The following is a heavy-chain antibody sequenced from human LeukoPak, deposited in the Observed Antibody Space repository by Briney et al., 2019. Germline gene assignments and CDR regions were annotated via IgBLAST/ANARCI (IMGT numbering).Heavy chain of an antibody. D-gene: IGHD3-9*01. CDR2: MNPNSGNT. V-gene: IGHV1-8*02. CDR1: GYTFTSYA. J-gene: IGHJ4*02. Sequence: ASVKVSCKASGYTFTSYAMHWVRQAPGQRLEWMGWMNPNSGNTGYAQKFQGRVTMTRNTSISTANMELSSLRSEDTAVYYCARGYFDWYQMRSIDYWGQGTLVTVSS. CDR3: ARGYFDWYQMRSIDY.